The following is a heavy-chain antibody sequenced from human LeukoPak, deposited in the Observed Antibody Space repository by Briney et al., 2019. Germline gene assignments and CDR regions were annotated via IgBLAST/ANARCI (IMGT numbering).Heavy chain of an antibody. Sequence: SETLSLTCAVSGFSISSIYYWGWIRQPPGKGLEWIASIYHSGTTYYNPSLQSRVTMSVDTSNNQFSLKLSSVTAADTAVYYCARHNTGGSTSGYYMDVWGKGTTVTVSS. J-gene: IGHJ6*03. CDR2: IYHSGTT. CDR1: GFSISSIYY. V-gene: IGHV4-38-2*01. D-gene: IGHD2-2*01. CDR3: ARHNTGGSTSGYYMDV.